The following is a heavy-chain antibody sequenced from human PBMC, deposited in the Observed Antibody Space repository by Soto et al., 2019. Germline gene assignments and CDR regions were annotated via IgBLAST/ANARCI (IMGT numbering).Heavy chain of an antibody. Sequence: SETLSLTCTVSGGSISSGGYYWSWIRQHPGKGLEWIGYIYYSGSTYYNPSLKSRVTISVDTSKNQFSLKLSSVTAADTAVYYCSRGFDWLFPNWFDPWVQGTLVTVSS. D-gene: IGHD3-9*01. J-gene: IGHJ5*02. CDR3: SRGFDWLFPNWFDP. CDR2: IYYSGST. V-gene: IGHV4-31*03. CDR1: GGSISSGGYY.